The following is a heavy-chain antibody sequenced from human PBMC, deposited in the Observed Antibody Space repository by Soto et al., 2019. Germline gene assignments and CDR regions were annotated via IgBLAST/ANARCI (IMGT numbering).Heavy chain of an antibody. CDR2: ISYDGSNK. CDR1: GFTFSSYG. V-gene: IGHV3-30*18. D-gene: IGHD2-15*01. CDR3: AKIIYCSGGSCEDYFDY. J-gene: IGHJ4*02. Sequence: GGSLRLSCAASGFTFSSYGVHWVRQAPGKGLEWVAVISYDGSNKYYADSVKGRFTISRDNSKNTLYLQMNSLRAEDTAVYYCAKIIYCSGGSCEDYFDYWGQGTLVTVSS.